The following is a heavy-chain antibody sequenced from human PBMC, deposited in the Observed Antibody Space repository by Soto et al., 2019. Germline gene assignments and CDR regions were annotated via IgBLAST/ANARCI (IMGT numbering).Heavy chain of an antibody. Sequence: PSETLSLTCTVSGGSISSSSYYWGWIRQPPGKGLEWIGGIYYSGSTYYNPSLKSRVTISVDTSKNQFSLKLSSVTAADTAVYYCARREKYSSGWYDYYGMDVWGQGTTVTVSS. D-gene: IGHD6-19*01. CDR1: GGSISSSSYY. CDR3: ARREKYSSGWYDYYGMDV. CDR2: IYYSGST. J-gene: IGHJ6*02. V-gene: IGHV4-39*01.